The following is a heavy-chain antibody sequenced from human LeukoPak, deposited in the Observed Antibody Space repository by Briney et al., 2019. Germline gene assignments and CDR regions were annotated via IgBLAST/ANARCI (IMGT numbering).Heavy chain of an antibody. CDR2: VRCDGNTK. D-gene: IGHD2-2*01. Sequence: PGGSLRLSCAASGFSFSTYGMHWVRQAPGKGLEWGAFVRCDGNTKYYADSVKGRFTISRDNSKNTLYLEMNSLRAEDTAVDYCAKGLGYCSSPSCYGGKYYYMDVWRKGPTVTVSS. V-gene: IGHV3-30*02. CDR1: GFSFSTYG. CDR3: AKGLGYCSSPSCYGGKYYYMDV. J-gene: IGHJ6*03.